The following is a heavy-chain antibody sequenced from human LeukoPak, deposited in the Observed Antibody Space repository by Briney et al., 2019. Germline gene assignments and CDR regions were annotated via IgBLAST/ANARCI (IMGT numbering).Heavy chain of an antibody. CDR3: ARLDRRSYDFWSGYSQPIHWFDP. J-gene: IGHJ5*02. V-gene: IGHV4-61*02. D-gene: IGHD3-3*01. CDR2: IYTSGNI. Sequence: PSQTLSLTCTVSGGSISSGSYYWSWIRQPAGKGLEWIGRIYTSGNINYTPSLKSRVTISVDTSKNQFSLKLSSVTAADTAVYYCARLDRRSYDFWSGYSQPIHWFDPWGQGTLVTVSS. CDR1: GGSISSGSYY.